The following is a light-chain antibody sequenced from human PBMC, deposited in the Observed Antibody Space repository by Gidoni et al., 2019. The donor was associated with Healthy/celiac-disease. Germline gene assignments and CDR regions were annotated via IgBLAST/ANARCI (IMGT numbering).Light chain of an antibody. CDR2: KAS. CDR3: QQYNSSPWT. CDR1: QSISSW. V-gene: IGKV1-5*03. J-gene: IGKJ1*01. Sequence: DIQMTQSPSTLSASVGDRVTITCRDSQSISSWSAWEQQKPGKAPKLLIYKASSLESGVPSRFSGSGSGTEFTLTISSLQHDDFATYYCQQYNSSPWTFGEGTKVEIK.